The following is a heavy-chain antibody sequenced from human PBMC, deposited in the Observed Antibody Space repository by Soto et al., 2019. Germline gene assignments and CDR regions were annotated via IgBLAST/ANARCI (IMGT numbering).Heavy chain of an antibody. Sequence: GASVKVSFKASGYTLTSYGISWVRQAPGQGLEWMGGIIPIFGTANYAQKFQSRVTITADESTSTAYMELSRLRSEDTAVYYCARTFIVGARPELYYGMDVCGQGTTVTVSS. CDR2: IIPIFGTA. V-gene: IGHV1-69*13. CDR3: ARTFIVGARPELYYGMDV. J-gene: IGHJ6*02. D-gene: IGHD1-26*01. CDR1: GYTLTSYG.